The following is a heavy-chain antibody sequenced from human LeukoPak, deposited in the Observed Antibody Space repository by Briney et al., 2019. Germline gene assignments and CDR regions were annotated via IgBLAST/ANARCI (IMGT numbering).Heavy chain of an antibody. J-gene: IGHJ4*02. CDR3: AKDSYGLLWFGELIGFDY. D-gene: IGHD3-10*01. CDR2: ISGSGGST. V-gene: IGHV3-23*01. CDR1: GFTFSSYA. Sequence: GGSLRLSCAASGFTFSSYAMSWVRQAPGKGLEWASAISGSGGSTYYADSVKGRFTISRDNSKNTLYLQMNSLRAEDTAVYYCAKDSYGLLWFGELIGFDYWGQGTLVTVSS.